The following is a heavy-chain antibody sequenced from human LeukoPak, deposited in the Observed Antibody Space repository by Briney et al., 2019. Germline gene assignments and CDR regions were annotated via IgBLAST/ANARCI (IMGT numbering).Heavy chain of an antibody. Sequence: GGSLRLSCAASGFTFSDYYMSWIRQAPGKGLEWVSYISSSGSTIYYADSVKGRFTISRDNSKNTLYLQMNSLRVEDTAVYYCAKDGEMATINNYFDYWGQGTLVTVSS. CDR1: GFTFSDYY. CDR3: AKDGEMATINNYFDY. D-gene: IGHD5-24*01. J-gene: IGHJ4*02. CDR2: ISSSGSTI. V-gene: IGHV3-11*01.